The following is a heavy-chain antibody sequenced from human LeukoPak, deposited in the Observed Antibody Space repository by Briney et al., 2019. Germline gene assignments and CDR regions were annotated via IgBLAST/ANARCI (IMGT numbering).Heavy chain of an antibody. J-gene: IGHJ5*02. D-gene: IGHD3-3*01. CDR3: ARDQYDTWSRRGNFDP. V-gene: IGHV3-7*03. Sequence: GGSLRLSCVASGFTFGKYWMSWVRQAPGKGLEWVANIKLDGSEKNYVDSVKGRFTISRDNTKNSLYLQMNSLRAEDTAVFYCARDQYDTWSRRGNFDPWGQGTLVIVSS. CDR2: IKLDGSEK. CDR1: GFTFGKYW.